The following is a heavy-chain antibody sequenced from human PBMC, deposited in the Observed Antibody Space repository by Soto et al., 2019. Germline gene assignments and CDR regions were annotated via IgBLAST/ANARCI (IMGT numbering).Heavy chain of an antibody. CDR2: IIPIFGTA. CDR3: ASAESVVSPRGYYYYGMDV. Sequence: GASVKVSCKASGGTFSSYAISWVRQAPGQGLEWMGGIIPIFGTANYAQKFQGRVTITADESTSTAYMELSSLRSEDTAVYYCASAESVVSPRGYYYYGMDVWGQGTTVTVSS. CDR1: GGTFSSYA. V-gene: IGHV1-69*13. J-gene: IGHJ6*02. D-gene: IGHD2-2*01.